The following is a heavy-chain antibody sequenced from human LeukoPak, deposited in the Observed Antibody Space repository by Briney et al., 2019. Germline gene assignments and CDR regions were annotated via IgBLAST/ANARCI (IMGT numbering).Heavy chain of an antibody. Sequence: GGSLRLSCTASGFTFSDYAMNWVRQAPGKGLEWVSHISHSGSTIYYSDSVKGRFTISRDNAKNTLYLQMNSLRAEDTAVYYCASQQLGIDYFDYWGQGTLVTVSS. D-gene: IGHD7-27*01. CDR3: ASQQLGIDYFDY. V-gene: IGHV3-48*04. CDR2: ISHSGSTI. J-gene: IGHJ4*02. CDR1: GFTFSDYA.